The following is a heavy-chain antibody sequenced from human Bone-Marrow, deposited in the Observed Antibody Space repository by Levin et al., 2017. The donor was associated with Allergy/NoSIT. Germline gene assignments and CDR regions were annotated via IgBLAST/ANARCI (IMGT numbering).Heavy chain of an antibody. V-gene: IGHV3-7*01. CDR1: GFNFSSFW. Sequence: ETLSLTCATSGFNFSSFWMSWVRQAPGKGLEWVANIKYDGSQQYYMDSMKGRFSISRDNAENSLYLQMDSLRAEDTAVYYCARDEGDFWGQGTLVTVSS. CDR2: IKYDGSQQ. J-gene: IGHJ4*02. CDR3: ARDEGDF.